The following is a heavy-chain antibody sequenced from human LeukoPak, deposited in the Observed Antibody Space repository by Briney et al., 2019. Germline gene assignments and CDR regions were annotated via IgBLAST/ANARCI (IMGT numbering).Heavy chain of an antibody. CDR1: GFSFSTYA. Sequence: GGSLRLSCSASGFSFSTYAMTWVRQAPGKGLEWVSALSASGGTTYYADSVKGRFTTSRDNLKNTLYLQMNSLRAEDTAVYYCAKLPREYCSSTNCPNWFDTWGQGTLVTVSS. V-gene: IGHV3-23*01. D-gene: IGHD2-2*01. CDR3: AKLPREYCSSTNCPNWFDT. J-gene: IGHJ5*02. CDR2: LSASGGTT.